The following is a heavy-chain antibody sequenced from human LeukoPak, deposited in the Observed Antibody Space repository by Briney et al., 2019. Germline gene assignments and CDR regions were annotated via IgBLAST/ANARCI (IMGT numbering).Heavy chain of an antibody. CDR1: GGTFSSYA. Sequence: ASVKVSCKASGGTFSSYAISWVRQAPGQGLEWMGGIIPIFGTANYAQKFQGRVTITADESTSTAYMELSSLRSEDTAVYYCANAPRVVPAAISIYYYYYMDVWGKGTTVTVSS. CDR3: ANAPRVVPAAISIYYYYYMDV. J-gene: IGHJ6*03. D-gene: IGHD2-2*01. V-gene: IGHV1-69*01. CDR2: IIPIFGTA.